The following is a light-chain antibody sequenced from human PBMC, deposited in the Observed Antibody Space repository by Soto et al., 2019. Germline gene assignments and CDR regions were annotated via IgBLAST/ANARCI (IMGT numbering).Light chain of an antibody. CDR1: QSVSSSY. J-gene: IGKJ5*01. CDR3: QHYGGSPPIT. CDR2: GAS. V-gene: IGKV3-20*01. Sequence: EIVLTQSPGTLSLSPGERATLSCRASQSVSSSYLAWYQLKPGQAPRLLSYGASSRTTGIPDRVSGSGSGTDFTLTISGLEPEDFAVYYCQHYGGSPPITFGQGTRLEIK.